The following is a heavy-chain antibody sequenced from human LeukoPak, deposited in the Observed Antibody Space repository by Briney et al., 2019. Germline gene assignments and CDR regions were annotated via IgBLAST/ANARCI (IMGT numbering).Heavy chain of an antibody. CDR1: GCSFSSYW. CDR3: ARQSSRRNNDY. D-gene: IGHD1-14*01. V-gene: IGHV5-51*01. CDR2: IYPGDSDV. Sequence: GESLKISCQGSGCSFSSYWIGWVRQVPGKGLEWMGIIYPGDSDVKYSPSFLGQVTFSADKSNSTAYLQWSSLKASDTAVYFCARQSSRRNNDYWGQGTLVTVSS. J-gene: IGHJ4*02.